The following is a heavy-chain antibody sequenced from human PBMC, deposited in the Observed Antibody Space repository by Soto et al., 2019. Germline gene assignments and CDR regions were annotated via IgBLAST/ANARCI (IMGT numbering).Heavy chain of an antibody. J-gene: IGHJ6*02. V-gene: IGHV1-69*13. D-gene: IGHD4-17*01. CDR3: ARKRWATVTTSGMDV. CDR2: IIPIFGTA. Sequence: GASVKVSCKASGGTFSSYAISWVRQAPGQGLEWMGGIIPIFGTANYAQKFQGRVTITADESTSTAYMELSSLRSEDTAVYYCARKRWATVTTSGMDVWGQGTTVTVS. CDR1: GGTFSSYA.